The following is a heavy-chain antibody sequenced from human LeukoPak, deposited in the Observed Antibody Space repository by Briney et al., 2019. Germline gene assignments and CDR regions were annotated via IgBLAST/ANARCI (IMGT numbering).Heavy chain of an antibody. CDR1: GFPFIEYS. Sequence: GGSLRLSCTASGFPFIEYSMNWVRQVPGKGLEWIAYIGIDSGNTKYADSVRGRFTISADKTKNSLYLQMNSLRVEDTAVYYCARDHNYTFDNWGQGTLVSVAS. V-gene: IGHV3-48*01. CDR2: IGIDSGNT. CDR3: ARDHNYTFDN. J-gene: IGHJ4*02. D-gene: IGHD1-1*01.